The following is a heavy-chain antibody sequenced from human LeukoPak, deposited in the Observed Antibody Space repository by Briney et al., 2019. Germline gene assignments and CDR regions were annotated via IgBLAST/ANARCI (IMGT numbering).Heavy chain of an antibody. CDR1: GFTFSSYA. CDR2: ISGSGGST. CDR3: AKDQVVVAASSPGWFDP. D-gene: IGHD2-15*01. Sequence: GGSLRLSCAASGFTFSSYAMSWVRQAPGKGLEWVPAISGSGGSTYYADSVKGRFTISRDNSKNTLYLQMNSLRAEDTAVYYCAKDQVVVAASSPGWFDPWGQGTLDTVSS. J-gene: IGHJ5*02. V-gene: IGHV3-23*01.